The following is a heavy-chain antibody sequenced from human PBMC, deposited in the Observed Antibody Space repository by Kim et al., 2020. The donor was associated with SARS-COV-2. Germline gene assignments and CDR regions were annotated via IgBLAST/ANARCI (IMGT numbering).Heavy chain of an antibody. D-gene: IGHD3-10*01. CDR2: IRSKAYGGTT. Sequence: GGSLRLSCTASGFTFGDYAMSWFRQAPGKGLEWVGFIRSKAYGGTTEYAASVKGRFTISRDDSKSIAYLQMNSLKTEDTAVYYCTRNAYYYGSGTTLAGQYYYGMDVWGQGTTVTVSS. CDR3: TRNAYYYGSGTTLAGQYYYGMDV. V-gene: IGHV3-49*03. J-gene: IGHJ6*02. CDR1: GFTFGDYA.